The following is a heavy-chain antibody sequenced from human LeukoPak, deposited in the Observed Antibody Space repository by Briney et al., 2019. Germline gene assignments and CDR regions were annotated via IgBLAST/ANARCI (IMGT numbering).Heavy chain of an antibody. V-gene: IGHV3-30*04. J-gene: IGHJ6*02. CDR1: GFTFSSYA. Sequence: GGSLRLSCAASGFTFSSYATQWVRQAPGKGLEWVAVISYDGSNKYYADSVKGRFTISRDNSKNTLYLQMNSLRAEDTAVYYCARDYRGYCSSTSCLLYYGMDVWGQGTTVTVSS. CDR3: ARDYRGYCSSTSCLLYYGMDV. D-gene: IGHD2-2*01. CDR2: ISYDGSNK.